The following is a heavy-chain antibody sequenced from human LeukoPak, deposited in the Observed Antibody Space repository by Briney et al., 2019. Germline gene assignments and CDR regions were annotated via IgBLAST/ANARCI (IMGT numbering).Heavy chain of an antibody. CDR1: GGSISSTNYY. J-gene: IGHJ5*02. Sequence: PSETLSLTCTVSGGSISSTNYYWGCIRQPPGKGLEWIGSFYYSGSTYYNPSLKSRVTISVDTSMNQFYLRMSSVTAADTAVYFCARLNYDSGGYYGVPNWFDPWGPGTLVTVSP. D-gene: IGHD3-22*01. CDR2: FYYSGST. CDR3: ARLNYDSGGYYGVPNWFDP. V-gene: IGHV4-39*01.